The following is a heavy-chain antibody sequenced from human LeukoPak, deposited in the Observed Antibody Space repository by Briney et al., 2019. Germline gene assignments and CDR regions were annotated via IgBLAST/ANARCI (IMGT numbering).Heavy chain of an antibody. Sequence: GGSLRLSCAASGFTFSSYSMNWVRQAPGKGLEWVAVISSDGNSKNFALSVKGRFAISRDNSKNTLFLQMNNLRSEDTALYYCVSPTADYPFLYYFDSWGQGTLVTVSS. V-gene: IGHV3-30*03. CDR1: GFTFSSYS. J-gene: IGHJ4*02. D-gene: IGHD5-12*01. CDR3: VSPTADYPFLYYFDS. CDR2: ISSDGNSK.